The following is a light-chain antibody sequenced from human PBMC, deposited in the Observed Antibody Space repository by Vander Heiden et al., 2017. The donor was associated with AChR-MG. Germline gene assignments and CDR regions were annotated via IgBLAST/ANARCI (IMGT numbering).Light chain of an antibody. CDR3: QQHSNWPPYT. J-gene: IGKJ2*01. Sequence: EIVLTQPPATLSLSPGERATLSCRASQSVRSYLAGYKQKPGQAPRLLIYDASKRATGIPARFSSSGYGTDFTLIISTRDPEDLAVYYCQQHSNWPPYTFGQGTKLDI. V-gene: IGKV3-11*01. CDR1: QSVRSY. CDR2: DAS.